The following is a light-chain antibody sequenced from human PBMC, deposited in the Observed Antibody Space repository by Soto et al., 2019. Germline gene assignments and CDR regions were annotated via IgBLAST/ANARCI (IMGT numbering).Light chain of an antibody. CDR1: TSNVGSNL. CDR2: NDY. V-gene: IGLV1-47*02. Sequence: QSVLAQPPSASGTPGQRVTISCSGSTSNVGSNLASWYQQLPGSAPKLLIYNDYERPSGVPDRFSGSKSGTSASLGISGLRSEDEADHFCAVWDDSLSGVVFGGGTQLTVL. CDR3: AVWDDSLSGVV. J-gene: IGLJ2*01.